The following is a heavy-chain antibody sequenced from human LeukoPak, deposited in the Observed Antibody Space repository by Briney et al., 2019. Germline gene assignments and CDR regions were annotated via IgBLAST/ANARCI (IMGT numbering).Heavy chain of an antibody. J-gene: IGHJ4*02. CDR1: GGSISSSNYY. V-gene: IGHV4-39*01. D-gene: IGHD2-8*01. CDR2: IYYSGNT. Sequence: SETLSLTCSVSGGSISSSNYYWGWIRQPPGKGLEWIGAIYYSGNTHYSPSLKSRVTISIDTSKNQFSLKLSSVTAADTAVYYCARQQCTNGVCYLVDYWGQGTLVTVSS. CDR3: ARQQCTNGVCYLVDY.